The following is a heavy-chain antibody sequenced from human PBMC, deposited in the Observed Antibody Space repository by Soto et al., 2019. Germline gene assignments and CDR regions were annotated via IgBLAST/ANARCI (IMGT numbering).Heavy chain of an antibody. J-gene: IGHJ1*01. CDR2: FHDCGFA. D-gene: IGHD6-19*01. Sequence: SETMSLGYTVSGGYISSGYWNWIRHPPGEGPEWIGYFHDCGFAQYKTSLSRRVTISGDTSNNQLSLKLNSVTAADTAVSYCANESIGGWVLHWGQGTLVTVSS. CDR3: ANESIGGWVLH. V-gene: IGHV4-59*01. CDR1: GGYISSGY.